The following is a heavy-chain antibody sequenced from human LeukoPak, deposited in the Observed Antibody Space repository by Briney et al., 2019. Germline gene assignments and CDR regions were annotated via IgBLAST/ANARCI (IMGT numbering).Heavy chain of an antibody. J-gene: IGHJ4*02. Sequence: PGGSLRLSCAASGFTFDEYTMHWVRQAPGKGLEWVSLISWDGGSTVYADSVKGRFTISRDNSEDSLYLEMSSLKTEDTALYYCAKQRNDYWSGYLDHWGQGTLVTISS. D-gene: IGHD3-3*01. V-gene: IGHV3-43*01. CDR1: GFTFDEYT. CDR2: ISWDGGST. CDR3: AKQRNDYWSGYLDH.